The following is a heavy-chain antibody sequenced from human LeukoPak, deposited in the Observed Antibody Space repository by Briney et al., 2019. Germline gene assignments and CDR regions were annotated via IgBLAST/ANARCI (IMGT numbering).Heavy chain of an antibody. D-gene: IGHD1/OR15-1a*01. J-gene: IGHJ5*02. V-gene: IGHV4-59*08. CDR2: IYDTGAT. CDR3: ARLPLIATTRGGFDP. CDR1: GGSISGYY. Sequence: PSEALSLTCTVSGGSISGYYWSWIRQPPGKRLEWIGYIYDTGATNYNPSLRSRFTISIDTSKSQFSLNLSSVTAADTAVYYCARLPLIATTRGGFDPWGQGTLVTVSS.